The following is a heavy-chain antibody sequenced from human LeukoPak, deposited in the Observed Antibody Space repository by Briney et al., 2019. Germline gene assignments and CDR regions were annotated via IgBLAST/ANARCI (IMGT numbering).Heavy chain of an antibody. CDR1: GRTFSNYW. CDR3: TRELTTSPLFDY. D-gene: IGHD1-14*01. V-gene: IGHV3-74*01. J-gene: IGHJ4*02. CDR2: INNDGSTT. Sequence: GGSLRLSCAASGRTFSNYWMDWVHQAPGKGLVWVSRINNDGSTTTYADSVKGRFTISRDNAKNTLYLQMNSLRAEDTAVYYCTRELTTSPLFDYWGQGTLVTVSS.